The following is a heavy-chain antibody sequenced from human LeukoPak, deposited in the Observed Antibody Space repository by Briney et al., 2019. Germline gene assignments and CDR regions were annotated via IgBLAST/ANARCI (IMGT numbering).Heavy chain of an antibody. Sequence: VSAISSSGDNTYYADSVKGRFTISRDNSKNTLYLQMNSLRVEDTALYYCAKDPRASSGYWGQGTLVTVSS. CDR3: AKDPRASSGY. V-gene: IGHV3-23*01. J-gene: IGHJ4*02. CDR2: ISSSGDNT. D-gene: IGHD6-6*01.